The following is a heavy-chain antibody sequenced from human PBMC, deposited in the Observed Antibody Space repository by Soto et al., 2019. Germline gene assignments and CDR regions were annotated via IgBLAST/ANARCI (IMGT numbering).Heavy chain of an antibody. V-gene: IGHV1-69*02. J-gene: IGHJ3*02. CDR2: IIPILGIA. CDR3: ARAPVAGLDAFDI. CDR1: GGTFSSYT. Sequence: SVKVSCKASGGTFSSYTISWVRQAPGQGLEWMGRIIPILGIANYAQKFQGRVKITADKSTSTAYMELSSLRSEDTAVYYCARAPVAGLDAFDIWGQGTMVTVSS. D-gene: IGHD6-19*01.